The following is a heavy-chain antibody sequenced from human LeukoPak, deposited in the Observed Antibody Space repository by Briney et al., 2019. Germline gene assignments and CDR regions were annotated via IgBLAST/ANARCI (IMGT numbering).Heavy chain of an antibody. V-gene: IGHV3-23*01. Sequence: GGSLRLSCAASGFTFSDYAMSWVRQAPGEGLEWVATFSGIGGSTYYADSVKGRFTISRDNSKNTLYLQMNSLRAEDTAVYYCAKVYRGFTDYFDYWGQGTLVTVSS. CDR2: FSGIGGST. D-gene: IGHD5-12*01. CDR1: GFTFSDYA. J-gene: IGHJ4*02. CDR3: AKVYRGFTDYFDY.